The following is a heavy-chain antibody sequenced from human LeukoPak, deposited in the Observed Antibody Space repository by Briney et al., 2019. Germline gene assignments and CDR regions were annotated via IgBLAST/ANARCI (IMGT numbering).Heavy chain of an antibody. D-gene: IGHD3-9*01. CDR2: ISAYNGNT. CDR1: GYTFTSYG. CDR3: ARDVAEYDIVTGPKLAYNWFDP. J-gene: IGHJ5*02. V-gene: IGHV1-18*01. Sequence: GASVKVSCKASGYTFTSYGISWVRQAPGQGLEWMGWISAYNGNTNYAQKLQGRVTMTTDTSTSTAYMELRSLRSDDTAVYYCARDVAEYDIVTGPKLAYNWFDPWGQGTLVTVSS.